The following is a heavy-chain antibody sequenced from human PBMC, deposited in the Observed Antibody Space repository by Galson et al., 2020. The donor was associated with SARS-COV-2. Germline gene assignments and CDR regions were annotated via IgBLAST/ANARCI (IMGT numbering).Heavy chain of an antibody. Sequence: HGESLKISCKASGYNFRNYWIGWVRQMPGKGLEWMGIIFPADSDTKYRPSFQGQVTISADESTSTAYLQWSSLKVSDSAMYFRAKILGSASWRRGAFDIWGQGTTVTVSS. CDR3: AKILGSASWRRGAFDI. CDR2: IFPADSDT. D-gene: IGHD2-15*01. J-gene: IGHJ3*02. CDR1: GYNFRNYW. V-gene: IGHV5-51*01.